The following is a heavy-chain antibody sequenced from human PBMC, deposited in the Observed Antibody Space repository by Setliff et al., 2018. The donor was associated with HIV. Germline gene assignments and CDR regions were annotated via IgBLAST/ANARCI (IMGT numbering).Heavy chain of an antibody. D-gene: IGHD2-21*02. V-gene: IGHV4-59*08. CDR1: GGSISNYY. CDR3: ARSSRGSLRDLNY. J-gene: IGHJ4*02. Sequence: SETLSLTCTVSGGSISNYYWSWIRQPPGKGLEWIGCGYYSGITHYDPSLKSRVSISVDASKNQFSLRLNSVTVADTAVYFCARSSRGSLRDLNYWGPGTLVTVSS. CDR2: GYYSGIT.